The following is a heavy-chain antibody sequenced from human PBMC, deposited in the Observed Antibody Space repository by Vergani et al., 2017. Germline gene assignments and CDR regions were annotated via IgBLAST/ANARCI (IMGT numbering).Heavy chain of an antibody. V-gene: IGHV3-23*01. J-gene: IGHJ4*02. CDR1: GFTFSSHA. CDR3: GRGSDNYN. D-gene: IGHD5-24*01. Sequence: EVQLLQSEGAVVQPGGSLRLSCVASGFTFSSHAMRWVRQGHGQGLEWVSSIKKTGDSTHYADSVKGRFTISRDNSKNTLYLQMNSLRVEDTAVYYCGRGSDNYNWGQGTLVTVSS. CDR2: IKKTGDST.